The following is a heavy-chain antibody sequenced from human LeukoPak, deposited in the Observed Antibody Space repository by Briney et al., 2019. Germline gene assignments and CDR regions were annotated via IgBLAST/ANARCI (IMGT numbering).Heavy chain of an antibody. CDR2: IKQDGSEK. CDR3: ARVQGSSGPGIFEY. J-gene: IGHJ4*02. D-gene: IGHD6-19*01. CDR1: GFTFSNYW. V-gene: IGHV3-7*01. Sequence: PGGSLRLSCAASGFTFSNYWMSWVRQAPGKGLEWVANIKQDGSEKFYVDSVKGRLTISRDNAKNSLYLQMNSLRAEDTAVYYCARVQGSSGPGIFEYWGQGTLVTVSS.